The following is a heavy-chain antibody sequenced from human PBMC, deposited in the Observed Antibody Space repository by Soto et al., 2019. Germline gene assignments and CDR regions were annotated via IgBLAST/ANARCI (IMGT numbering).Heavy chain of an antibody. CDR2: VYYTGTT. V-gene: IGHV4-59*01. Sequence: SETLSLTCTVSGGSISSYYWSWFQQPPGKALEWIGYVYYTGTTNYNPSLKSRVTISLDTSKNQFSLKLSSVTPADTAVYYCARDQQMGRLDPWGQGTLVTVS. D-gene: IGHD6-13*01. CDR3: ARDQQMGRLDP. J-gene: IGHJ5*02. CDR1: GGSISSYY.